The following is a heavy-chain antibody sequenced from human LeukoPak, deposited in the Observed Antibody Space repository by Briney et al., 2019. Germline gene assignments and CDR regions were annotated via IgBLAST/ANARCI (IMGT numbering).Heavy chain of an antibody. CDR2: IFCRGPTRGST. CDR3: ARDQEYSGSYYRLFDY. J-gene: IGHJ4*02. V-gene: IGHV4-59*13. CDR1: GGPLSSYY. Sequence: SETLSLTCTVSGGPLSSYYGSWIRQPPGKGLEWVGYIFCRGPTRGSTSYNPPLKSRDTPSVDTSKNQFDLELSSMTAADTAVHDCARDQEYSGSYYRLFDYRGQATLVTDSS. D-gene: IGHD1-26*01.